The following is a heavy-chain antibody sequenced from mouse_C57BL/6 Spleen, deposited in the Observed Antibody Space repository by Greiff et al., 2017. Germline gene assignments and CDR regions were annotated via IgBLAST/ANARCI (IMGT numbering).Heavy chain of an antibody. V-gene: IGHV1-64*01. CDR1: GYTFTSYW. CDR2: IHPNSGST. CDR3: ARRGSTVVENYFDY. D-gene: IGHD1-1*01. J-gene: IGHJ2*01. Sequence: QVQLQQPGAELVKPGASVKLSCKASGYTFTSYWMHWVKQRPGQGLEWIGMIHPNSGSTNSNEKFKSKATLTVDKSSSTAYMQLSSLTSEDSAVYYCARRGSTVVENYFDYWGQGTTLTVSS.